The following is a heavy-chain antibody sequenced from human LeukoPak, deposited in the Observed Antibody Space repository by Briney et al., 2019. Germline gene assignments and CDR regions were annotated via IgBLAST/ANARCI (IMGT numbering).Heavy chain of an antibody. CDR1: GFSFSTYW. Sequence: GGSLRLSCAASGFSFSTYWMTWVRQAPGKGLEWVANIKADGRETYYVDSVKGRFTISRENAQNSLYLQLNSLRVEDTAVYYCAKGGHVDYCGQGSLVTVSS. CDR2: IKADGRET. V-gene: IGHV3-7*01. J-gene: IGHJ4*02. CDR3: AKGGHVDY.